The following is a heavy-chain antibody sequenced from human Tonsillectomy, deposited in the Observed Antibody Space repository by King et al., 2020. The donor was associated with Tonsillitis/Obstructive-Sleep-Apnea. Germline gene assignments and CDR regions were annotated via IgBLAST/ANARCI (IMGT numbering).Heavy chain of an antibody. Sequence: VQLVESGGGLVQPGRSLRLSCTASGFTFGDYTVNWLRQAPGKGLEWIGFIRTKAYGGTTENAAPVKDRFTISRDDSKNIAYLQMNSLKIEDTAVYYCIRGGGPTKGAFDIWGQGTMVTVSS. CDR1: GFTFGDYT. V-gene: IGHV3-49*03. J-gene: IGHJ3*02. CDR2: IRTKAYGGTT. D-gene: IGHD1-26*01. CDR3: IRGGGPTKGAFDI.